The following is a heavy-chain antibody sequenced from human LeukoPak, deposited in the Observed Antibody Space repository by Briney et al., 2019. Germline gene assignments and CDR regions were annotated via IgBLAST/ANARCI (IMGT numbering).Heavy chain of an antibody. CDR1: GFTFRSSE. J-gene: IGHJ4*02. V-gene: IGHV3-48*03. D-gene: IGHD1-26*01. CDR2: SSTGGSTI. Sequence: GGSLRLSCAASGFTFRSSEMNWVRRAPGKGLEWVSYSSTGGSTIYYADSVKGRFTISRDNAKNSLYLQMNSLRAEDTAVYYCARHSSGSYSKIDYWGQGTLVTVSS. CDR3: ARHSSGSYSKIDY.